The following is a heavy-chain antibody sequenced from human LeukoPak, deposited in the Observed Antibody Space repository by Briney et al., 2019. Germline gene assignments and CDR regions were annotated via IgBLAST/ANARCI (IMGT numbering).Heavy chain of an antibody. D-gene: IGHD3-9*01. CDR2: LSKSGNT. CDR3: ARARYVNSFYAFDI. CDR1: GGSISSYY. V-gene: IGHV4-59*01. Sequence: SGTLSLTCTVSGGSISSYYWSWIRLPPGKGLEWIGYLSKSGNTNYSPSLKSRVTIFGDTSKNQFFLKLSSVTAADTAMYYCARARYVNSFYAFDIWGQGTLVTVSS. J-gene: IGHJ3*02.